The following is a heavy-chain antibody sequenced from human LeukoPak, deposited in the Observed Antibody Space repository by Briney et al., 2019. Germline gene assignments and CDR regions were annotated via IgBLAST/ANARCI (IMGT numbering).Heavy chain of an antibody. CDR3: AQGGYFAFDF. CDR2: VNGDGSST. J-gene: IGHJ3*01. D-gene: IGHD2-2*03. Sequence: QPGGSLRLSCTASGFTFSTYWMHWVRQAPEKGLMWVSRVNGDGSSTVYADSVKGRFTISRDNAKNTLYLEMNSLRAEDTAVYYCAQGGYFAFDFWGQGTMVTVSS. V-gene: IGHV3-74*01. CDR1: GFTFSTYW.